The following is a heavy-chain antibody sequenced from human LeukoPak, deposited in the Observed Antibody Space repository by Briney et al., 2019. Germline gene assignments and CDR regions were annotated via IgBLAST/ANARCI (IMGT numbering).Heavy chain of an antibody. CDR3: ARLRKYYYDSSGHGGYFDY. J-gene: IGHJ4*02. V-gene: IGHV7-4-1*02. Sequence: GASVKVSCKASGYTFTSYAMNWVRQAPGQGLEWMGWINTNTGNPTYAQGFTGRVVFSLDTSVSTAYLQISSLKAEDTAVYYCARLRKYYYDSSGHGGYFDYWGQGTLVTVSS. D-gene: IGHD3-22*01. CDR2: INTNTGNP. CDR1: GYTFTSYA.